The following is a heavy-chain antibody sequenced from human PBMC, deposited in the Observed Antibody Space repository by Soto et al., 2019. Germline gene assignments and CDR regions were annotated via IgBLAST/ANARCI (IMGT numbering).Heavy chain of an antibody. CDR2: IDPSDSYT. Sequence: GESLKISCKGSGYSFTSYWISWVRQMPGKGLEWMGRIDPSDSYTNYSPSFQGHVTISADKSISTAYLQWSSLKASDTAMYYCARRKLPNYDYVWGSYSLATDNYHYYGMDVWGQGTTVTVSS. CDR3: ARRKLPNYDYVWGSYSLATDNYHYYGMDV. J-gene: IGHJ6*02. CDR1: GYSFTSYW. V-gene: IGHV5-10-1*01. D-gene: IGHD3-16*01.